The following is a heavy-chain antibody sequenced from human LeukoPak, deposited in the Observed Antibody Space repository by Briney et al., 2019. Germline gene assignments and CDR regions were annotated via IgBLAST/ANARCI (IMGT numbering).Heavy chain of an antibody. CDR1: GFTFSSYW. J-gene: IGHJ4*02. Sequence: GGSLRLSSAASGFTFSSYWMHWVRQAPGKGLVWVSRINSDGSSTSYADSVKGRFTISRDNAKNTLYLQMNSLRAEDTAVYYCARLAVAGTFGYWGQGTLVTVSS. CDR2: INSDGSST. V-gene: IGHV3-74*01. D-gene: IGHD6-19*01. CDR3: ARLAVAGTFGY.